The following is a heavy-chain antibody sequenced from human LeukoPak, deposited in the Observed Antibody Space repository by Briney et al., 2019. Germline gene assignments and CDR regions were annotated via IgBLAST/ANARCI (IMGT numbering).Heavy chain of an antibody. Sequence: GRSLRLSCAASGFTFSSYAMHWVRQAPGEGLEWVANIKQDGSEKYYVDSVKGRFTISRDNAKNSLYLQMNSLRAEDTAVYYCARDGSWYYFDYWGQGTLVTVSS. CDR3: ARDGSWYYFDY. CDR2: IKQDGSEK. V-gene: IGHV3-7*01. CDR1: GFTFSSYA. J-gene: IGHJ4*02. D-gene: IGHD6-13*01.